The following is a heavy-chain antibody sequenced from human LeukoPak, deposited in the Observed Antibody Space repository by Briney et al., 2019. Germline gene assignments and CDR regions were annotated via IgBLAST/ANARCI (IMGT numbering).Heavy chain of an antibody. D-gene: IGHD1-26*01. CDR3: ASSSGSSFDY. CDR2: ISYDGSNK. J-gene: IGHJ4*02. CDR1: GFTFSSYA. V-gene: IGHV3-30*04. Sequence: PGGSLRLSCAASGFTFSSYAMHWVRQAPGKGLEWVAVISYDGSNKYYADSVKGRFTISRDNSKNTLYLQMNSLRAEDTAVYYCASSSGSSFDYWGQGTLVTVSS.